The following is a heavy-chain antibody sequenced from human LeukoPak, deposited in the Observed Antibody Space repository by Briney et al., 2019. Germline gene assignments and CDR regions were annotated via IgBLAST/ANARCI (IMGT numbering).Heavy chain of an antibody. Sequence: PGGSLRLSCAASGFTFSSYDIHWVRQATGKGLEWVSAIGTAGDTYYPGSVKGRFTISRENAKNSLYLQMNSLRAGDTAVYYCARGNYGHYMDVWGKGTTVTVSS. D-gene: IGHD4-17*01. CDR1: GFTFSSYD. CDR3: ARGNYGHYMDV. J-gene: IGHJ6*03. CDR2: IGTAGDT. V-gene: IGHV3-13*01.